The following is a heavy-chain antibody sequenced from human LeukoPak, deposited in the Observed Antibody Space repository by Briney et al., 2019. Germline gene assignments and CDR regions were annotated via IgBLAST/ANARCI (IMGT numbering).Heavy chain of an antibody. D-gene: IGHD3-22*01. V-gene: IGHV1-8*01. CDR3: AKVIAYSFYYDSSGLPDY. Sequence: ASVKVSCKASGYTFTSYDINWVRQATGQGLEWMGWMNPNSGNTGYAQKFQGRVTMTRNTSISTAYMELSSLRSEDTAVYYCAKVIAYSFYYDSSGLPDYWGQGTLVTVSS. CDR2: MNPNSGNT. CDR1: GYTFTSYD. J-gene: IGHJ4*02.